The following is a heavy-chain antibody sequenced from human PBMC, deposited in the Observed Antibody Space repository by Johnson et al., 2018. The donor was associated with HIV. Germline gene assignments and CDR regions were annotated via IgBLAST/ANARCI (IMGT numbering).Heavy chain of an antibody. CDR2: ISWNSGSI. Sequence: ELQLVESGGGLVQPGRSLRLSCAASGFTFDDYAMHWVRQAPGKGLEWVSGISWNSGSIGYADSVKGRFTISRDTAKTSLSLQMNSLRAEDTALYYCAKDIEATPDAFDIWGQGTMVTVSS. CDR3: AKDIEATPDAFDI. V-gene: IGHV3-9*01. J-gene: IGHJ3*02. CDR1: GFTFDDYA.